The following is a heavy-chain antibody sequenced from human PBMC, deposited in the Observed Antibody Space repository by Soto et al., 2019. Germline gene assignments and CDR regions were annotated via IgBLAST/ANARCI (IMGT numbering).Heavy chain of an antibody. J-gene: IGHJ5*02. CDR1: GYTFTSYG. V-gene: IGHV1-18*04. D-gene: IGHD6-6*01. CDR2: ISAYNGNT. CDR3: ARGPKSIAARPNWFDP. Sequence: ASVKVSCKASGYTFTSYGISWVRQAPGQGLEWMGWISAYNGNTNYAQKLQGRVTMTTDTSTSTAYMELNSLRDEDTAVYYCARGPKSIAARPNWFDPWGQGTLVTVSS.